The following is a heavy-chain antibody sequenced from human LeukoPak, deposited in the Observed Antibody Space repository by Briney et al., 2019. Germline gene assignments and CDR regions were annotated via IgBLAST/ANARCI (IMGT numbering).Heavy chain of an antibody. D-gene: IGHD3-9*01. J-gene: IGHJ4*02. CDR2: IKEDGSGE. V-gene: IGHV3-7*01. CDR1: GFTLTSYW. CDR3: ARTYYDSLTGYLRWDY. Sequence: GGSLRLSCVASGFTLTSYWMAWVRPTPRKGLEWVADIKEDGSGEYYVDSVKGRFTISRDNAKKSLYLQMNSLRAEDTAVYYCARTYYDSLTGYLRWDYWGQGTLVTVSS.